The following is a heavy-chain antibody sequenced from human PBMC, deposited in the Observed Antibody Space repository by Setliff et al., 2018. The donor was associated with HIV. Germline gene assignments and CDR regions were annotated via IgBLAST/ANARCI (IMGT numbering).Heavy chain of an antibody. CDR2: IYYSGST. V-gene: IGHV4-59*06. CDR3: ARSPLNYYDKSDAFDI. D-gene: IGHD3-22*01. Sequence: SETLSLTCTVSGGSIRGYYWSWLRQPPGKGLECIGYIYYSGSTYYNPSLKSLVTISVDTSKNQFSLKLSSVTAADTAVYYCARSPLNYYDKSDAFDIWGQGTMVTVSS. J-gene: IGHJ3*02. CDR1: GGSIRGYY.